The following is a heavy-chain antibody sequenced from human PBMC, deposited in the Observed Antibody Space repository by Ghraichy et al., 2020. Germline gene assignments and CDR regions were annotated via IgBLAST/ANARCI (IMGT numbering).Heavy chain of an antibody. CDR3: AKGPSNDWYYFDY. V-gene: IGHV3-23*01. CDR1: GFTFSSYA. Sequence: GGSLRLSCAASGFTFSSYAMSWVRQAPGKGLEWVSAISGSGDYTYYADSVKGRFTISRDNSKNTLYLQMNSLRAEDTAVYYCAKGPSNDWYYFDYWGQGTLVTVSS. J-gene: IGHJ4*02. CDR2: ISGSGDYT. D-gene: IGHD3-9*01.